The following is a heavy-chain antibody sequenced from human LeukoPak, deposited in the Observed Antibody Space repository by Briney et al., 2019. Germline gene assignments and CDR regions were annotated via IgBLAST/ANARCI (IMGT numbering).Heavy chain of an antibody. CDR3: ARDEGRGGDLGY. Sequence: GASVKVSCKASGYTFTSYYMHWVRQAPGQGLEWMGWIVPNNGDTHYAQKFQGRVTMTRDTSISTAYMELSRLTSDDTAVYFCARDEGRGGDLGYWGQGTLVSVSS. CDR1: GYTFTSYY. CDR2: IVPNNGDT. J-gene: IGHJ4*02. V-gene: IGHV1-2*02. D-gene: IGHD3-10*01.